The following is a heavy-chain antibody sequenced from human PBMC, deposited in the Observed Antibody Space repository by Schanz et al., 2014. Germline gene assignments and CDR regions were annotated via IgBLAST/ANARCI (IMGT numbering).Heavy chain of an antibody. V-gene: IGHV4-4*02. CDR2: IYDSGNT. J-gene: IGHJ4*02. CDR1: GASVSSDNW. Sequence: QVQLEESGAGLVKPSGTLSLTCAVSGASVSSDNWWNWVRQPPGKGLEWIGEIYDSGNTNYNPSLKSRVPRPEDDSKNQFSLQLPSVTAADTAVYYCARGGQGFGEPHQRLFEYWGPGTLVTVSS. D-gene: IGHD3-10*01. CDR3: ARGGQGFGEPHQRLFEY.